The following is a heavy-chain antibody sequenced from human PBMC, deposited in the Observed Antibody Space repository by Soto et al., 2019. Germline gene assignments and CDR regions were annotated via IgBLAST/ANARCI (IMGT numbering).Heavy chain of an antibody. J-gene: IGHJ6*02. CDR3: ARSKLVNYYYYGMDV. D-gene: IGHD6-6*01. CDR2: IIPIFGTA. Sequence: SVKVSCKASGGTFSSYAISWVRQAPGQGLEWMGGIIPIFGTANYAQKFQGRVTITADKSTSTAYMELSSLRSEDTAVYYCARSKLVNYYYYGMDVWGQGTTVTVSS. V-gene: IGHV1-69*06. CDR1: GGTFSSYA.